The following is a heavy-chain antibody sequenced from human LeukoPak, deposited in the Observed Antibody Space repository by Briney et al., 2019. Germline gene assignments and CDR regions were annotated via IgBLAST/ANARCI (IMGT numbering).Heavy chain of an antibody. V-gene: IGHV1-69*06. J-gene: IGHJ4*02. CDR2: IIPIFGTA. CDR3: ARGVWGSYRYNGGVYFYY. CDR1: GGTFSSYA. Sequence: SVKVSCKASGGTFSSYAISWVRQAPGQGLEWMGGIIPIFGTANYAQKFQGRVTITADKSTSTAYMELSSLRSEDTAVYYCARGVWGSYRYNGGVYFYYWGQGTLVTVSS. D-gene: IGHD3-16*02.